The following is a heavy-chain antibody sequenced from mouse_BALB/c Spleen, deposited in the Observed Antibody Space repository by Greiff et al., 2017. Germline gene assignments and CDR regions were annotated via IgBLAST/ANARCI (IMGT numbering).Heavy chain of an antibody. V-gene: IGHV5-9-4*01. CDR2: ISSGGSYT. J-gene: IGHJ3*01. Sequence: EVKLMESGGGLVKPGGSLKLSCAASGFTFSSYAMSWVRQSPEKRLEWVAEISSGGSYTYYPDTVTGRFTISRDNAKNTLYLEMSSLRSEDTAMYYCAREDYGNYEAWFAYWGQGTLVTVSA. D-gene: IGHD2-1*01. CDR3: AREDYGNYEAWFAY. CDR1: GFTFSSYA.